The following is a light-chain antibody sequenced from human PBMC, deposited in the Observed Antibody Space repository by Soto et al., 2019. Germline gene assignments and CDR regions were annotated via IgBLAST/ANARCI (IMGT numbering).Light chain of an antibody. Sequence: DLPMTQSPSSLSASVGDRVTITCRASQSISSYLNWYQQKPGKAPKLLIYAASSLQSGVPSRFSGSGSGTDFTLTISSLQPEDFATYYCQQSYSTPRNTFGQGTKLEIK. CDR3: QQSYSTPRNT. V-gene: IGKV1-39*01. J-gene: IGKJ2*01. CDR1: QSISSY. CDR2: AAS.